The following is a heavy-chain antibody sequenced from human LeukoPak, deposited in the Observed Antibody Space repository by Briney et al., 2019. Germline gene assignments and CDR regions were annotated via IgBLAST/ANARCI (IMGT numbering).Heavy chain of an antibody. D-gene: IGHD1-26*01. CDR1: GGSFSGHY. CDR3: ASGNWDFDY. Sequence: SETLSLTCAVHGGSFSGHYWSWIRQPPGKGLEWIGEINHIGSTNYNPSLKSRVTISADTSNNQFSLKLSSVTAADTAVYYCASGNWDFDYWGQGTLVTVSS. CDR2: INHIGST. V-gene: IGHV4-34*01. J-gene: IGHJ4*02.